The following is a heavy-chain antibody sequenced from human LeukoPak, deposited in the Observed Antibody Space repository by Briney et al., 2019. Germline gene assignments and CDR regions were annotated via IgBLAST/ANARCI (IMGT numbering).Heavy chain of an antibody. D-gene: IGHD6-13*01. CDR3: ARDERAANWFDP. V-gene: IGHV3-11*01. J-gene: IGHJ5*02. CDR2: ISSSGSTI. Sequence: GGSLRLSCAASGFTFSDHYMSWIRQAPGKGLEWVSYISSSGSTIYYADSVKGRFTISRDNAKNSLYLQMNSLRAEDTAVYYCARDERAANWFDPWGQGTLVTVSS. CDR1: GFTFSDHY.